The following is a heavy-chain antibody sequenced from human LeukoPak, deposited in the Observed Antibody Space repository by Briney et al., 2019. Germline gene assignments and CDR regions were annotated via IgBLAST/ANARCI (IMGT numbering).Heavy chain of an antibody. CDR3: ARAPYCSSTSCYIGHYYYYMDV. D-gene: IGHD2-2*02. J-gene: IGHJ6*03. Sequence: PPETLSLTCTVSGGSISSGDYYWSWIRQPPGKGLEWIGYIYYSGSTYYNPSLKSRVTISVDTSKNQFSLKLSSVTAADTAVYYCARAPYCSSTSCYIGHYYYYMDVWGKGTTVTVSS. CDR2: IYYSGST. V-gene: IGHV4-30-4*08. CDR1: GGSISSGDYY.